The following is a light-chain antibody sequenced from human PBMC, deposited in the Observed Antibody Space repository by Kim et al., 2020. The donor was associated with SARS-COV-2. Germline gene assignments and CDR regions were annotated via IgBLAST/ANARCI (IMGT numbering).Light chain of an antibody. J-gene: IGKJ1*01. CDR1: QSLLHSNGENY. V-gene: IGKV2-28*01. CDR2: LGF. Sequence: PASMSCRSTQSLLHSNGENYLDWDVQKPGQSLQLLIYLGFKRASGVPDRFSGSVSGTDFTLKISRVQAEDVGVYYCMQGLQTLRTFGQGTKVDIK. CDR3: MQGLQTLRT.